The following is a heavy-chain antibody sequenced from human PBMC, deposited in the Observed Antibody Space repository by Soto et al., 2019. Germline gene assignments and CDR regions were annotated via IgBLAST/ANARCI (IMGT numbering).Heavy chain of an antibody. CDR3: ARDLRPTIFGVVTDGYYFDY. D-gene: IGHD3-3*01. V-gene: IGHV3-64*01. J-gene: IGHJ4*02. CDR2: IRDNGGSI. Sequence: EVQLVESGGGLVQPGGSLRLSCAASGFTFSSYAMHWVRQAPGKGLEYVSGIRDNGGSIYYANSVKGRFTISRDNSKNTLYLQMGCLRAEDMAVYYCARDLRPTIFGVVTDGYYFDYGGQGTLVTVSS. CDR1: GFTFSSYA.